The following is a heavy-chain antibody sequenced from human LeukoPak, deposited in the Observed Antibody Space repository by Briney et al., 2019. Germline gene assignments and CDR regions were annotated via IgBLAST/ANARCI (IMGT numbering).Heavy chain of an antibody. J-gene: IGHJ4*02. CDR3: ARQYTSGSGYYFDY. CDR2: IYHSGIT. V-gene: IGHV4-38-2*01. CDR1: GGSFSGYY. D-gene: IGHD6-25*01. Sequence: PSETLSLTCAVYGGSFSGYYWGWIRQPPGKGLEWIASIYHSGITYYNPSLKSRVTISVDTSKNHFSLKVSSVTAADSAVYYCARQYTSGSGYYFDYWGQGALVSVSS.